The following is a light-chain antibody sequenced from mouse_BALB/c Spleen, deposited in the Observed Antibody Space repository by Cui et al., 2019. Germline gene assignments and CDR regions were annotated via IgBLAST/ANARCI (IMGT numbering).Light chain of an antibody. J-gene: IGKJ1*01. CDR1: TSASSSY. CDR3: QQWSGYPWT. CDR2: RTS. Sequence: ENVLTQSPAIMAASLGQTVTMTCSDSTSASSSYLHWYQQKSGASPKPLIHRTSNLASGVPARFNGSWSGTSYSLTISSVEAEDDSTYYCQQWSGYPWTFGGGTKLEIK. V-gene: IGKV4-58*01.